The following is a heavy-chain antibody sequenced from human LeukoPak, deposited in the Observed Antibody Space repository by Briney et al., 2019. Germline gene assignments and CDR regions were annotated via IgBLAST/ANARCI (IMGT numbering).Heavy chain of an antibody. CDR3: ASGRQLGY. Sequence: GGSLRLSCAASGFTFSNYWMSWVRQAPGKGLEWVANIKEDGSEKYYVDSVKGRFTISRDNAGNSLYLQMNSLRAEDTAVYYCASGRQLGYWGQGTLVTVSS. J-gene: IGHJ4*02. D-gene: IGHD6-13*01. CDR1: GFTFSNYW. V-gene: IGHV3-7*01. CDR2: IKEDGSEK.